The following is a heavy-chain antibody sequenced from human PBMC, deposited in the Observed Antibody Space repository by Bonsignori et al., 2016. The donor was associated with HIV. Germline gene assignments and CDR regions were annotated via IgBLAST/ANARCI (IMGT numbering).Heavy chain of an antibody. CDR3: ARVAVVAAAGPYYYYYMDV. V-gene: IGHV3-53*01. J-gene: IGHJ6*03. Sequence: WIRQPPGKGLEWVSVIYSGGSTYYADSVKGRFTISRDNSKNTLYLQMNSLRAEDTAVYYCARVAVVAAAGPYYYYYMDVWGKGTTVTVSS. D-gene: IGHD6-13*01. CDR2: IYSGGST.